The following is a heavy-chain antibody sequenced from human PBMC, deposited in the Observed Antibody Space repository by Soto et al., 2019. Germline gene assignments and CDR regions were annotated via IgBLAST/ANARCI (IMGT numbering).Heavy chain of an antibody. D-gene: IGHD6-19*01. V-gene: IGHV4-34*01. CDR1: GGSFSGYY. CDR3: ARGGGWYSDYYYGMDV. Sequence: QVQLQQWGAGLLKPSETLSLTCAVYGGSFSGYYWSWIRQPPGKGLEWIGEINHSGSTNYNPSLKSRGTVSVDTSKTQFSLKLSSVTAADTAVYDCARGGGWYSDYYYGMDVWGQGTTVTVSS. J-gene: IGHJ6*02. CDR2: INHSGST.